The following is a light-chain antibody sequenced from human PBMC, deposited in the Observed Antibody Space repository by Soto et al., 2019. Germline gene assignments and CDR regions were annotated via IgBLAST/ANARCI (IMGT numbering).Light chain of an antibody. CDR3: NSYTSSATLV. Sequence: QSALTQPASLSGSPGQSITISCTGTSSDVGGYTFVSWYQQHPGKAPKLMIYDVSNRPSGVSNRFSGSKSGNTAYLTISGLQAEDEADYYCNSYTSSATLVFGGGTKLTVL. CDR2: DVS. V-gene: IGLV2-14*01. J-gene: IGLJ2*01. CDR1: SSDVGGYTF.